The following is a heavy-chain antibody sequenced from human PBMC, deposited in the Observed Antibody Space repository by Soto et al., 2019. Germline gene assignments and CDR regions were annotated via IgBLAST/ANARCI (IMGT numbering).Heavy chain of an antibody. J-gene: IGHJ1*01. V-gene: IGHV1-18*01. CDR2: ISAYNGNT. Sequence: ASVKVSCKASGYTFTSYGIIWVRQAPGQGLEWMGWISAYNGNTNYAQKLQGRVTMTTDTSTSTAYMELRSLRSDDTAVYYCASVPYYYDSSGYYVDGEYFQHWGQGTLVTVSS. CDR3: ASVPYYYDSSGYYVDGEYFQH. CDR1: GYTFTSYG. D-gene: IGHD3-22*01.